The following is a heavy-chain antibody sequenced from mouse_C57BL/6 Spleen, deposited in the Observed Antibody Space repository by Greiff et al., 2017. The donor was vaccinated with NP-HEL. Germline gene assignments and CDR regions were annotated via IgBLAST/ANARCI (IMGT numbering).Heavy chain of an antibody. D-gene: IGHD1-1*01. J-gene: IGHJ2*01. CDR1: GFNIKNTY. CDR2: IDPANGNT. CDR3: APSYYYGSSSFDY. V-gene: IGHV14-3*01. Sequence: EVQLQQSVAELVRPGASVKLSCTASGFNIKNTYMHWVKQRPEQGLEWIGRIDPANGNTKYAPKFQGKATITADTSSNTAYLQLSSLTSEDTAIYYCAPSYYYGSSSFDYWGQGTTLTVSS.